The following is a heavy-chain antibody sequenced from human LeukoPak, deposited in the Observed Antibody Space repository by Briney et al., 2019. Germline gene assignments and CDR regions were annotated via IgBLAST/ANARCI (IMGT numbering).Heavy chain of an antibody. Sequence: GASVKVSCKASGYSFTGYYMHWVRQAPGQGLEWMGWINPNSGGTDYAQDFQGRVTMTRDTSISTAYMEVTSLRFDDTALYYCARGDYYATSGLDFWGQGTPITVSS. V-gene: IGHV1-2*02. CDR1: GYSFTGYY. CDR2: INPNSGGT. CDR3: ARGDYYATSGLDF. J-gene: IGHJ4*02. D-gene: IGHD3-22*01.